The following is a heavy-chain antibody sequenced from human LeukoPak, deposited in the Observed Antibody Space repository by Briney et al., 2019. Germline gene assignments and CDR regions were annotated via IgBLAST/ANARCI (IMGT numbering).Heavy chain of an antibody. D-gene: IGHD1-7*01. CDR2: ISGSGGST. V-gene: IGHV3-23*01. J-gene: IGHJ4*02. CDR1: GFTFSSYG. CDR3: AKGRGLTGTTGYFDY. Sequence: GGSLRLSCAASGFTFSSYGMSWVRQAPGKGLEWVSGISGSGGSTYYADSVKGRFTISRDNSKNTLYLQINSLRAEDTAVYYCAKGRGLTGTTGYFDYWGQGTLVTVSS.